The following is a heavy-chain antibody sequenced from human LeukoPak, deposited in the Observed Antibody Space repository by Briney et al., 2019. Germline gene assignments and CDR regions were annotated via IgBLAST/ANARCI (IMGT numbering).Heavy chain of an antibody. Sequence: NTSETLSLTCAVYGGSFSGYYWSWIRQPPGKGLEWIGEINHSGSTNYNPSLKSRVTISVDTSKNQFSLKLSSVTAADTAVYYCARGGSIVVVPAKGYYFDYWGQGTLVTVSS. V-gene: IGHV4-34*01. CDR3: ARGGSIVVVPAKGYYFDY. CDR1: GGSFSGYY. CDR2: INHSGST. D-gene: IGHD2-2*01. J-gene: IGHJ4*02.